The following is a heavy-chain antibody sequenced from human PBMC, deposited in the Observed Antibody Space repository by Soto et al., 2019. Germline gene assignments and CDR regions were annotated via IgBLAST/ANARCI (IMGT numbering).Heavy chain of an antibody. D-gene: IGHD3-16*01. CDR2: INHSGST. J-gene: IGHJ4*02. V-gene: IGHV4-34*01. CDR3: ARGLGGGEIDY. CDR1: GGSFSGYY. Sequence: SETLSLTCAVYGGSFSGYYWSWIRQPPGKGLEWIGEINHSGSTNYNPSLKSRVTISVDTSKNQFSLKLSSVTAADTAVYYCARGLGGGEIDYWGQGTLVTVSS.